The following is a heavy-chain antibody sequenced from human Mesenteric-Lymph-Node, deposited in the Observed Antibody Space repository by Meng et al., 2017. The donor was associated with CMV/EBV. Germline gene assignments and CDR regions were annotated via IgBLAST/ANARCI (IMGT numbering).Heavy chain of an antibody. Sequence: SETLSLTSTVSGGSISSSSYYWGWIRQPPGKGLEWIGSIYYSGSTYYNPSLKSRVTISVDTSKNQFSLKLSSVTAADTAVYYCARLYYDFSESWFDPWGQGTLVTVSS. CDR2: IYYSGST. CDR3: ARLYYDFSESWFDP. CDR1: GGSISSSSYY. D-gene: IGHD3-3*01. J-gene: IGHJ5*02. V-gene: IGHV4-39*07.